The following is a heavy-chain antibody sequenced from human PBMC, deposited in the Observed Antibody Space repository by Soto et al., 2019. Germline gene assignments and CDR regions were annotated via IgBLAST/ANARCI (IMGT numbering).Heavy chain of an antibody. CDR1: GYSFTGYF. Sequence: ASVKVSCKASGYSFTGYFVHWVRQAPGPGLEWMGWINPNTGATKYAQKFQGRVTMTRDTSITTAYMELSRLRSDDTAVYYCAREKDYDILTVYTRAGGLDYWGQGTQVTVS. D-gene: IGHD3-9*01. J-gene: IGHJ4*02. CDR2: INPNTGAT. V-gene: IGHV1-2*02. CDR3: AREKDYDILTVYTRAGGLDY.